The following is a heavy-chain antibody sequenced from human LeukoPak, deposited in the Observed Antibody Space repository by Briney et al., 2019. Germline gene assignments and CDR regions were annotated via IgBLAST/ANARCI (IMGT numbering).Heavy chain of an antibody. CDR2: INPSGGST. CDR1: GYTFTSYY. Sequence: ASVTVSCKASGYTFTSYYMHWVRQAPGQGLEWMGIINPSGGSTIYAQKFQGRVTMTRDTSTSTVYMELSSPRSEDTAVYYCARDLQYGDYDYWGQGTLVTVSS. J-gene: IGHJ4*02. V-gene: IGHV1-46*01. CDR3: ARDLQYGDYDY. D-gene: IGHD4-17*01.